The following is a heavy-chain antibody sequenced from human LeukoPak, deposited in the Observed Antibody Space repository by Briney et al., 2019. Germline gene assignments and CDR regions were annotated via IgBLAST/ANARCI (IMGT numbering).Heavy chain of an antibody. CDR3: ARDSCSGGSCYEVAFDI. J-gene: IGHJ3*02. CDR1: GFTFSSYW. D-gene: IGHD2-15*01. Sequence: GGSLRLSCAASGFTFSSYWRSWVRQAPGKGLEWGANIKQDGSEKYYVDSVKGRFTISRDNAKNSLYLQMNSLRAEDTAVYYCARDSCSGGSCYEVAFDIWGQGTMVTVSS. V-gene: IGHV3-7*01. CDR2: IKQDGSEK.